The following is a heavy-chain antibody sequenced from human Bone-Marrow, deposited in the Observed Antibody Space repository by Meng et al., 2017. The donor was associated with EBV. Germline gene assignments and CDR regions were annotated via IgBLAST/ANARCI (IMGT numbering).Heavy chain of an antibody. D-gene: IGHD4-17*01. CDR3: ARVNGDFSYWYFDL. CDR2: ISTRGNAI. CDR1: TAMLRDCY. Sequence: GVMVKTGGSCGLSCAAATAMLRDCYMRWFSQATGKALDWVSYISTRGNAIDYADSVKGRFTISRDNAKNSLYLQMNRLRPDDTAVYYCARVNGDFSYWYFDLWGRGTLVTVSS. V-gene: IGHV3-11*01. J-gene: IGHJ2*01.